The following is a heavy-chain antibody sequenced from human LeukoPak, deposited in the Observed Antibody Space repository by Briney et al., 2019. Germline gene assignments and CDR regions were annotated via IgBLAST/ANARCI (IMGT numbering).Heavy chain of an antibody. V-gene: IGHV3-48*01. CDR1: GFTFSSHS. J-gene: IGHJ3*02. D-gene: IGHD6-19*01. Sequence: PGGSLRLSCAASGFTFSSHSMNWVRQAPGKGLEWVSYISSSSSTIYYADSVKGRFTISRDNSKNTLFLEMNSLRAEDTAVYYCAKALTSGWYLDAFNIWGQGTMVTVSS. CDR3: AKALTSGWYLDAFNI. CDR2: ISSSSSTI.